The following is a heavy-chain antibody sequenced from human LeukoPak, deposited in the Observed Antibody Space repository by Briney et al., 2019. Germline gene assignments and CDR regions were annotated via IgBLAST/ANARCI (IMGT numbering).Heavy chain of an antibody. CDR2: INPSGGST. Sequence: GASVKVSCKASGYTFTSYYTHWVRQAPGQGLEWMGIINPSGGSTSYAQKFQGRVTMTRDTSTSTVYMELSSLRSEDTAVYYCARVSQWLLLRPNSYFDYWGQGTLVTVSS. CDR3: ARVSQWLLLRPNSYFDY. D-gene: IGHD3-22*01. J-gene: IGHJ4*02. CDR1: GYTFTSYY. V-gene: IGHV1-46*01.